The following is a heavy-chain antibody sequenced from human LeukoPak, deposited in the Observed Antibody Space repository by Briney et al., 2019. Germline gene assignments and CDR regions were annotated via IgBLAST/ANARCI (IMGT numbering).Heavy chain of an antibody. CDR3: ASRDSSGYYYDAFDI. CDR1: GYTFTSYD. CDR2: MNPNSGNT. J-gene: IGHJ3*02. Sequence: ASVKVSCKASGYTFTSYDINWVRQATGQGLEWMGWMNPNSGNTGYAQKFQGRVTMTRNTSISTAYMELSSLRSEATAVYYCASRDSSGYYYDAFDIWGQGTMVTVSS. V-gene: IGHV1-8*01. D-gene: IGHD3-22*01.